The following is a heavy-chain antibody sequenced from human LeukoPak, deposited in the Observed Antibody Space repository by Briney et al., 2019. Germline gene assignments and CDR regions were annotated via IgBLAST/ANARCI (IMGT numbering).Heavy chain of an antibody. CDR3: AKDLGESSSWYFDY. Sequence: GGSLRLSCAASGFTFSSYGMSWVRQAPGKGLEWVSAISGSGGSTYYADSVKGRFTISRDNSKNTLYLQMNSLRAEDTAVYYCAKDLGESSSWYFDYWGQGTLVTVSS. CDR2: ISGSGGST. D-gene: IGHD6-13*01. V-gene: IGHV3-23*01. CDR1: GFTFSSYG. J-gene: IGHJ4*02.